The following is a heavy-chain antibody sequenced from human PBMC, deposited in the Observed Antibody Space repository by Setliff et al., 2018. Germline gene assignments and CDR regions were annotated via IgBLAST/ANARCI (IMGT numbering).Heavy chain of an antibody. CDR2: ISSNGGST. Sequence: GESLKISCSASGFTFSSYAMHWVRQAPGKGLEYVSAISSNGGSTYYADSVKGRCTISRDNSKNTLYLXMSXLXXXXXXXYXFVKPLQFLEWYDRDAFDIWGQVTMVTVSS. CDR3: VKPLQFLEWYDRDAFDI. V-gene: IGHV3-64D*09. CDR1: GFTFSSYA. J-gene: IGHJ3*02. D-gene: IGHD3-3*01.